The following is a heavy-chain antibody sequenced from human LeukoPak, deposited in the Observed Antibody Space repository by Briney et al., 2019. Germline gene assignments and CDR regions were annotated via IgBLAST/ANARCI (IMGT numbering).Heavy chain of an antibody. D-gene: IGHD3-22*01. CDR3: ARASLHYYDSSGYLD. Sequence: GGSLRLSCAASGFTFSSYWMHWARQAPGKGLVWVSRINSDGSSTGYADSVKGRFTISRDNAKNTLYLQMNSLRAEDTAVYYCARASLHYYDSSGYLDWGQGTLVTVSS. V-gene: IGHV3-74*01. CDR2: INSDGSST. J-gene: IGHJ4*02. CDR1: GFTFSSYW.